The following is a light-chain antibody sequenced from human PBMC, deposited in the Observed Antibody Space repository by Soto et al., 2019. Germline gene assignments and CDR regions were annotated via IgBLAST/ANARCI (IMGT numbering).Light chain of an antibody. CDR2: AAS. CDR3: QQNDISPFT. V-gene: IGKV3-20*01. Sequence: EIVLTQSPGSLSLSPGERATLSSRASQSVSSSYLAWYKQKPGQAPSLLIYAASSRAAGIPDRFSGSGSGTDFTLTISRLESEDFAVYYCQQNDISPFTFGQGTKVDIK. J-gene: IGKJ2*01. CDR1: QSVSSSY.